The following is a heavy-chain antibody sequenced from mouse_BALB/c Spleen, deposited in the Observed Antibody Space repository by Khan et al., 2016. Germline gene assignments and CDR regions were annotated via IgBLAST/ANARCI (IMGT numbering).Heavy chain of an antibody. CDR3: AGDSYYFDY. CDR1: GYSITSGYY. Sequence: VQLKESGPGLVKPSQSLSLTCSVTGYSITSGYYWNWIRQFPGNKLEWMGYISYDGSNNYNPSLKNRISITRDTSKNQFFLKLKSVTTEDTATYYCAGDSYYFDYWGQGTTLTVSS. CDR2: ISYDGSN. J-gene: IGHJ2*01. V-gene: IGHV3-6*02.